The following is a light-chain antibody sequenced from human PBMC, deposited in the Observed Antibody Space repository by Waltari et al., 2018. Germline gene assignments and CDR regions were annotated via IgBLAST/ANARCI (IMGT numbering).Light chain of an antibody. Sequence: IVLTQSPATLSLSPGERPSLSCRASQSISSYLAWYQQRPGQSPRLLICDASNWATGIPARCSGSGSGTDFTLTISSLEPEDFAVYYCQHRGHWPPVATFGPGTIVD. CDR3: QHRGHWPPVAT. CDR1: QSISSY. J-gene: IGKJ3*01. CDR2: DAS. V-gene: IGKV3-11*01.